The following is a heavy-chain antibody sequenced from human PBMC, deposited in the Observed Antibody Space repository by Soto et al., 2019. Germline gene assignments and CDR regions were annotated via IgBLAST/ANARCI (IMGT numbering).Heavy chain of an antibody. D-gene: IGHD1-1*01. J-gene: IGHJ3*02. CDR2: ISYDGSNG. V-gene: IGHV3-30*18. Sequence: GGSLRLSCAASGFTFSTYGMHWVRQAPGKGLEWVAVISYDGSNGYYEESVKGRFTISRDNSKNTLYLQMNSLRAEDAAVYYCAKELEIWGQGTMVTVSS. CDR3: AKELEI. CDR1: GFTFSTYG.